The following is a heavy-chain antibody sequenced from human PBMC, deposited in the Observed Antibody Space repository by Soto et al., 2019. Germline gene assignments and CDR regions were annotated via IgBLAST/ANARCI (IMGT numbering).Heavy chain of an antibody. CDR1: GFTFSSYS. D-gene: IGHD2-21*02. Sequence: EVQLVESGGGLVQPGGSLRLSCAASGFTFSSYSMNWVRQAPGKGLEWVSYLSSSSSTIYYADSVKGRFTISRDNAKNSLYLKMNSLRDEDTAVYYCARDFGLLSGSPDYWGQGTLVTVSS. J-gene: IGHJ4*02. CDR3: ARDFGLLSGSPDY. CDR2: LSSSSSTI. V-gene: IGHV3-48*02.